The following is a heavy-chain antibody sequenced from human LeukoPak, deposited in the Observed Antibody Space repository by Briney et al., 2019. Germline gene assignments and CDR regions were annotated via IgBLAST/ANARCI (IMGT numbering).Heavy chain of an antibody. Sequence: PSETLSLTCTVSGGSISSSSYYWGWIRQPPGKGLEWIGSIYYSGSTNYNPSLKSRVTISVDKSKNQFSLKLSSVTAADTAVYYCARVRLTPRIYAFDMWGQGIMVTVSS. J-gene: IGHJ3*02. CDR3: ARVRLTPRIYAFDM. V-gene: IGHV4-39*07. CDR1: GGSISSSSYY. D-gene: IGHD2/OR15-2a*01. CDR2: IYYSGST.